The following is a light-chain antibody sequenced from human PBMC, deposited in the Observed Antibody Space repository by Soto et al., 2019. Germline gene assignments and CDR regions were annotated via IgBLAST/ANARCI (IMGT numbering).Light chain of an antibody. CDR1: SSDVGSNNF. CDR3: CSYAGLRTWV. J-gene: IGLJ3*02. V-gene: IGLV2-23*01. CDR2: EGS. Sequence: QSALTQPASVSGSPGQSITISCTGTSSDVGSNNFVSWYQQHPGKVPKLIISEGSKRPSGVSNLFSGSKSGNTASLTISGLQSEDEADYYCCSYAGLRTWVFGGGTKLTVL.